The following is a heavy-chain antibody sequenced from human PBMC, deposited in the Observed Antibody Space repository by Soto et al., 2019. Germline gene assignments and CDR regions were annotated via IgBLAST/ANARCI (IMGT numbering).Heavy chain of an antibody. D-gene: IGHD3-3*01. J-gene: IGHJ5*02. Sequence: QVQLVQSGAEVKKPGASVKVSCKASGYTFTGYYMHWVRQAPGQGLEWMGWINPNSGGTNYAQKVQGRVTMTRDTSISTADMELSRLRSDDTAVYYCARGDFWSGYGDNWFDPWGQGTLVTVSS. CDR2: INPNSGGT. V-gene: IGHV1-2*02. CDR1: GYTFTGYY. CDR3: ARGDFWSGYGDNWFDP.